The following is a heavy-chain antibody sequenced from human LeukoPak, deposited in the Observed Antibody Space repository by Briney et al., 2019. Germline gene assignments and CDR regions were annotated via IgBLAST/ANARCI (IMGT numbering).Heavy chain of an antibody. J-gene: IGHJ4*02. CDR3: ARGTYYYDSSGYSFDY. CDR1: GYTFTSYY. Sequence: ASVKVSCKASGYTFTSYYMHWVRQAPGQGLEWVGIINPSGGSTSYAQKFQGRVTMTRDMSTSTVYMELSSLRSEDTAVYYCARGTYYYDSSGYSFDYWGQGTLITVSS. V-gene: IGHV1-46*01. D-gene: IGHD3-22*01. CDR2: INPSGGST.